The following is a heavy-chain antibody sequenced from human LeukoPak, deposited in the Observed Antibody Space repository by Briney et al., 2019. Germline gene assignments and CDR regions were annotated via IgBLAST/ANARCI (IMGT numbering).Heavy chain of an antibody. D-gene: IGHD5-24*01. CDR2: IWYDGSNK. V-gene: IGHV3-33*01. CDR1: GFTFSSYG. J-gene: IGHJ3*02. CDR3: ARALTDGYNDAFDI. Sequence: GGSLRLSCATSGFTFSSYGMHWVRQASGKGLEWVTVIWYDGSNKYYADTVKGRFTVSRDNSKNTLYLQMNSLRAEDTAVYYCARALTDGYNDAFDIWGQGTMVTVSS.